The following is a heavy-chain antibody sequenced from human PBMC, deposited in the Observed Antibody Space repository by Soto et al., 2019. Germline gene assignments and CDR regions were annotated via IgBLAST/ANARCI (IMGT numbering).Heavy chain of an antibody. V-gene: IGHV3-23*01. CDR2: ISGSGGST. CDR1: GFTFSSYA. D-gene: IGHD5-12*01. CDR3: AKDRGFRGYSGYGLLSV. J-gene: IGHJ6*04. Sequence: GGSLRLSCAASGFTFSSYAMSWVRQAPGKGLEWVSAISGSGGSTYYADSVKGRFTISRDNSKNTLYLQMNSLRAEDTAVYYCAKDRGFRGYSGYGLLSVWGKGTTVTVSS.